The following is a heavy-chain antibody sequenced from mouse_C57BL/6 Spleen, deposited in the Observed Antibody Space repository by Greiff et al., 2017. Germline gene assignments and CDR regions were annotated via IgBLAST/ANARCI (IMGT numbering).Heavy chain of an antibody. D-gene: IGHD1-1*01. CDR2: IFPGSGST. CDR1: GYTFTSHW. J-gene: IGHJ4*01. V-gene: IGHV1-56*01. Sequence: VQLQESGPELVRPGASVKISCKAPGYTFTSHWMQWVRQRPGQGLEWIGEIFPGSGSTYYTEKLKGKVTLTVDTSSSTAYMQLSSLTSEESAVYFCARERSSLYDMDYWGQGTSVTVSS. CDR3: ARERSSLYDMDY.